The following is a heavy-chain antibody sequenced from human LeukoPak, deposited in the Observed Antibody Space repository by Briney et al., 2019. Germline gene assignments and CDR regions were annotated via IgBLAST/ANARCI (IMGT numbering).Heavy chain of an antibody. D-gene: IGHD2-2*01. J-gene: IGHJ4*02. CDR2: ISGSGSGT. Sequence: PGGSLRLSCAASGFTFSTHAMSWVRQAPGKGLEWVSGISGSGSGTYYADSVKGRFTISRDNSKDTVYLQVISLRPEDTALYYCAKAVRTSRQLIDYWGQGTLVTVSS. V-gene: IGHV3-23*01. CDR3: AKAVRTSRQLIDY. CDR1: GFTFSTHA.